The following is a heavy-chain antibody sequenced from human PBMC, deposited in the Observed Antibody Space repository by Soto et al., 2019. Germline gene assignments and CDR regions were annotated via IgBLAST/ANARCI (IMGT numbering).Heavy chain of an antibody. J-gene: IGHJ5*02. CDR3: ARGLGSGTYYNQYNWFDP. CDR2: ISAYNGNT. CDR1: GYTFTSYG. V-gene: IGHV1-18*01. Sequence: ASVKVSCKASGYTFTSYGISWVRQAPGQGLEWMGWISAYNGNTNHAQKLQGRVTMTTDTSTSTAYMELRSLRSDDTAVYYCARGLGSGTYYNQYNWFDPWGQGTLVTVS. D-gene: IGHD3-10*01.